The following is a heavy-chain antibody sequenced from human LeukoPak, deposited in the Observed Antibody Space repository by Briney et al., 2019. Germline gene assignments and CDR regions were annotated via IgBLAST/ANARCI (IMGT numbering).Heavy chain of an antibody. V-gene: IGHV4-39*01. CDR3: ARSGRRDGFDI. Sequence: GSLRLSCAASGFTFSSYAMSWVRQAPGKGLEWIGSIYYSGSTYYNPSLKSRVTISVDTSKNQFSLKLSSVTAADTAVYYCARSGRRDGFDIWGQGTMVTVSS. CDR1: GFTFSSYA. CDR2: IYYSGST. D-gene: IGHD5-12*01. J-gene: IGHJ3*02.